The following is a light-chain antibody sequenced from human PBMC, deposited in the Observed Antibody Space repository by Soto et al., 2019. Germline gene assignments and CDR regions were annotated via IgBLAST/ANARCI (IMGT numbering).Light chain of an antibody. CDR3: QHRSSWPLT. CDR2: DAS. V-gene: IGKV3-11*01. J-gene: IGKJ4*01. Sequence: ETVLTQSPATLSLSPGQRATLSCRASQSVVTYLAWYQQKPGQAPRLLIYDASNRATGVPPRFSGSGSGTDFTLNIDSLEPEDFAVYYCQHRSSWPLTFGGGTKVDIK. CDR1: QSVVTY.